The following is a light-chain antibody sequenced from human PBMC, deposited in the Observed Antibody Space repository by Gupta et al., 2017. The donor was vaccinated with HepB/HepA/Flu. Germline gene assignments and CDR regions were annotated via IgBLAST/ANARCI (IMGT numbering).Light chain of an antibody. V-gene: IGKV3-11*01. J-gene: IGKJ4*01. Sequence: EIVLTQSPATLSLSPGERATLSCRASQSVSSFLAWFQQKPGQAPRLLIYDASNRAAGIPARFSGSGSGTDFTLTISSLEREDFAVYFCQQRSNWPLTFGGGTXVEIK. CDR3: QQRSNWPLT. CDR2: DAS. CDR1: QSVSSF.